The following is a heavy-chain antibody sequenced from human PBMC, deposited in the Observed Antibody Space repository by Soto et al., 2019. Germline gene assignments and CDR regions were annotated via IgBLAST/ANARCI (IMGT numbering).Heavy chain of an antibody. CDR2: ISSSGSTI. D-gene: IGHD3-10*01. V-gene: IGHV3-48*03. J-gene: IGHJ4*02. CDR3: ARVYYYGSGSYGDSSFDY. CDR1: GFTFSSYE. Sequence: GGSLRLSCAASGFTFSSYEMNWVRQAPGKGLEWVSYISSSGSTIYYADSVKGRFTISRDNAKNSLYLQMNSLRAEDTAVYYCARVYYYGSGSYGDSSFDYWGQGTLVTVSS.